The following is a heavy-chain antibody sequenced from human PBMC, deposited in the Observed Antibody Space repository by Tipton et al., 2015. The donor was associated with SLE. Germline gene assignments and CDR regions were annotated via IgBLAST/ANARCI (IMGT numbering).Heavy chain of an antibody. CDR2: IYYSGST. D-gene: IGHD6-19*01. J-gene: IGHJ4*02. CDR1: GDSISRTGYY. Sequence: LRLSCTVSGDSISRTGYYWGWIRQPPGKGLEWIGSIYYSGSTYYNPSLKSRVTISVDTSKNQFSLKLSSVTAADTAVYYCARSLYSSGWYLLWGQGTLVTVSS. CDR3: ARSLYSSGWYLL. V-gene: IGHV4-39*07.